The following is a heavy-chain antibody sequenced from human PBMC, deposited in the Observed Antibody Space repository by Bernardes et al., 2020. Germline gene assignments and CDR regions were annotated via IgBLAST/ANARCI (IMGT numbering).Heavy chain of an antibody. J-gene: IGHJ4*02. Sequence: GGSLRLSCAASGFTVSHNYISWVRQAPGKGLEWVSVIYRDGSTKYADSVKGRFTISRDTSKNSVYLQMNSLRAEDTGVFYCVRHGIRSGWDFDLWGQGTRVNVSS. D-gene: IGHD3-22*01. CDR1: GFTVSHNY. CDR2: IYRDGST. V-gene: IGHV3-53*01. CDR3: VRHGIRSGWDFDL.